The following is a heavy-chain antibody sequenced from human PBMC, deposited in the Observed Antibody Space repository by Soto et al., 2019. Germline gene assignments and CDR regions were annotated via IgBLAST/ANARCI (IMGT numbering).Heavy chain of an antibody. CDR2: IWYDGSNK. J-gene: IGHJ6*02. D-gene: IGHD5-18*01. V-gene: IGHV3-33*01. CDR1: GFTFSSYG. CDR3: ARDISSMVLRIQLWLSFPKKREYYGMDV. Sequence: PGGSLRLSCAASGFTFSSYGMHWVRQAPGKGLEWVAVIWYDGSNKYYADSVKGRFTISRDNSKNTLYLQMNSLRAEDTAVYYCARDISSMVLRIQLWLSFPKKREYYGMDVWGQGTTVTVSS.